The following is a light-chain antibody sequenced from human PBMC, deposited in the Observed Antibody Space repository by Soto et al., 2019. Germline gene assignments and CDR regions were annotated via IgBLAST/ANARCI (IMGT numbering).Light chain of an antibody. J-gene: IGLJ3*02. V-gene: IGLV2-14*01. Sequence: QSALTQPASVSGSPGQPITISCAGTSSDIGYYNYVSWYQQHPGKAPKLMIYQGSHRPSGVSNRFSGSKSGYTASLPISGLQAEDEADYHCTSLTSSNTRVFGGGTKLTVL. CDR1: SSDIGYYNY. CDR3: TSLTSSNTRV. CDR2: QGS.